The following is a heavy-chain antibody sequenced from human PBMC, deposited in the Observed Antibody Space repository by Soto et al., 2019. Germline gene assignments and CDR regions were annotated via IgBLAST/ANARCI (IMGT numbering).Heavy chain of an antibody. J-gene: IGHJ4*02. D-gene: IGHD6-19*01. CDR1: GGSFSGYY. Sequence: QVQLQQWGAGLLKPSETLSLTCAVYGGSFSGYYWTWIRQPPGKGLEWIAEITHSGSTNYNPSLKSRVTISVDTSKSQFSLKLTSVTAADTAFYYCARGSGGVAVPSYFDDWGQGTLVTVSS. CDR3: ARGSGGVAVPSYFDD. CDR2: ITHSGST. V-gene: IGHV4-34*01.